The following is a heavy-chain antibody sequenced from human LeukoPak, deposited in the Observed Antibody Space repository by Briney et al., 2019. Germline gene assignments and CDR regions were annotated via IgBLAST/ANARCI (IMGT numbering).Heavy chain of an antibody. Sequence: SETLSLTSAVYTASPSGYYWRWVSQPPGDVLEWIGEIHNSGSTNYNPSPKNRVTISVDTSKNQFSLKLSSVTAADTAVYYCARASLGEYHLLPYYYYYYMDVWGKGTTVTVSS. CDR2: IHNSGST. D-gene: IGHD2-2*01. CDR3: ARASLGEYHLLPYYYYYYMDV. J-gene: IGHJ6*03. V-gene: IGHV4-34*01. CDR1: TASPSGYY.